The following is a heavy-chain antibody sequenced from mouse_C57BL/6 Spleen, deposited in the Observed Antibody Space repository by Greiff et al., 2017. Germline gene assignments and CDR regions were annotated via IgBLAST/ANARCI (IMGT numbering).Heavy chain of an antibody. CDR1: GYTFTDYY. CDR3: ARLYPYYFDY. V-gene: IGHV1-26*01. CDR2: INPNNGGT. D-gene: IGHD2-1*01. J-gene: IGHJ2*01. Sequence: VQLQQSGPELVKPGASVKISCKASGYTFTDYYMNWVKQSHGKSLEWIGDINPNNGGTSYNQKFKGKATLTVDKSSSTAYMELRSLTSEDSAVYYCARLYPYYFDYWGQGTTLTVSS.